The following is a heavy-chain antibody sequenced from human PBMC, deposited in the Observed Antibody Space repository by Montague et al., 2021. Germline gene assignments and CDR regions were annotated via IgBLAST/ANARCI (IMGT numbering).Heavy chain of an antibody. CDR3: AGDQGQGYCGGDCYVGLDY. CDR2: IKQDGSEK. Sequence: SLRLSCAASGFTFSNYWMSWVRQAPGKGLEWVANIKQDGSEKHYVDPVKGRFTISRDNAKNSLYLQMNSLRAEDTAVYFCAGDQGQGYCGGDCYVGLDYWGQGTLVTVSS. J-gene: IGHJ4*02. V-gene: IGHV3-7*01. D-gene: IGHD2-21*01. CDR1: GFTFSNYW.